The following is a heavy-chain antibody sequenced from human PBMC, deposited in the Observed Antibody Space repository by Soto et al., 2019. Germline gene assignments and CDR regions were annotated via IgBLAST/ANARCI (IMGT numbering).Heavy chain of an antibody. J-gene: IGHJ4*02. Sequence: SVKVSCKASGGTFSSYAISWVRQAPGQGLEWMGGIIPIFGTANYAQKFQGRVTITADESTSTAYMELSSLRSEDTAVYYCARVAAAAGTLDYWGQGTLVTVSS. CDR3: ARVAAAAGTLDY. V-gene: IGHV1-69*13. CDR2: IIPIFGTA. D-gene: IGHD6-13*01. CDR1: GGTFSSYA.